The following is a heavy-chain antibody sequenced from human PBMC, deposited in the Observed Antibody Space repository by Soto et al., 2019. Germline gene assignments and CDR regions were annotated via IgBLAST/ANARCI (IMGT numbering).Heavy chain of an antibody. D-gene: IGHD3-3*01. CDR3: AREPSHYDCWSGYSIGWFDP. CDR2: INPSGGST. V-gene: IGHV1-46*01. CDR1: GYTFTSYY. Sequence: ASVKVSCNASGYTFTSYYMHWVRQAPGQGLEWMGIINPSGGSTSYAQKFQGRVTMTRDTSTSTVYMELSSLKSEDTAVYYCAREPSHYDCWSGYSIGWFDPWGQGTLVTVSS. J-gene: IGHJ5*02.